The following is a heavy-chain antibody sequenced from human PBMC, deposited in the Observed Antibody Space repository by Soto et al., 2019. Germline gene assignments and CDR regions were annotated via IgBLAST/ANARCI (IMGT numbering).Heavy chain of an antibody. CDR3: ARDFGPTIAARVPFDY. CDR1: GFTLNSYW. Sequence: PVGSLRPSCAASGFTLNSYWMDWVRPAPGKGLVWVSRINSDESITDYADSVKGRFTISRDNAKNMLYLQMNSLRAEDTAVYYCARDFGPTIAARVPFDYWGQGILVTVSS. CDR2: INSDESIT. V-gene: IGHV3-74*01. J-gene: IGHJ4*02. D-gene: IGHD6-6*01.